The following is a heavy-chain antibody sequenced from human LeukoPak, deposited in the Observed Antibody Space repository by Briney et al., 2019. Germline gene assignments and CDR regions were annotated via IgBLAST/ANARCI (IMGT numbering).Heavy chain of an antibody. D-gene: IGHD3-9*01. CDR1: GYTLTELS. Sequence: ASVKVSCKVSGYTLTELSMHWVRQAPGKGLEWMGGFDPEDGETIYAQKFQGRVTMTRNTSISTAYMELSSLRSEDTAVYYCARGRYDILTGYRLDYWGQGTLVTVSS. CDR2: FDPEDGET. CDR3: ARGRYDILTGYRLDY. J-gene: IGHJ4*02. V-gene: IGHV1-24*01.